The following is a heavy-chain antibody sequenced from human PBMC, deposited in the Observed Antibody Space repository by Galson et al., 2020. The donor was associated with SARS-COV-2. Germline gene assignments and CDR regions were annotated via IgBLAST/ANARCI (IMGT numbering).Heavy chain of an antibody. D-gene: IGHD6-13*01. CDR2: IKEDGSEK. CDR1: GFTFSSYW. CDR3: ARAGYSSSWWLSPSDY. V-gene: IGHV3-7*01. Sequence: GESLKISCAASGFTFSSYWMSWVRQAPGKGLEWVANIKEDGSEKYYVDSVKGRFTISRDNAKNSLSLEMNSLRAVDTAVYYCARAGYSSSWWLSPSDYWGQGTLVTVSS. J-gene: IGHJ4*02.